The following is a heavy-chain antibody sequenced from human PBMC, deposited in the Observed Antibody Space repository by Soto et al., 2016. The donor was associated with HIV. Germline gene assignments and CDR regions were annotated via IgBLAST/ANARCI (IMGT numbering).Heavy chain of an antibody. V-gene: IGHV3-43*02. CDR1: GFTFANYA. Sequence: EVQLVESGGGVVQPGGPVRLSCAASGFTFANYAMHWVRQVPGKGLEWLALISGDGDISYHADSLKDRFTISRGNSKNSLYLQMNRLTTEDTALYYCAKDPRPSDFDWLLPAPSYFVLPWGRGT. CDR3: AKDPRPSDFDWLLPAPSYFVLP. CDR2: ISGDGDIS. J-gene: IGHJ4*01. D-gene: IGHD3-9*01.